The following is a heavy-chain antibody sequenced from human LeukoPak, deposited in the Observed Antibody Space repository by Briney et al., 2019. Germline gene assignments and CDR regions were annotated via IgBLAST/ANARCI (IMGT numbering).Heavy chain of an antibody. J-gene: IGHJ5*02. CDR1: GFTFSSYS. D-gene: IGHD4-23*01. Sequence: AGGSLRLSCAASGFTFSSYSMTWVRQAPGKGLEWVSAISGGGGNTYYAGSVKGRFTISRDDSKNTLFLQMNSLRAEDTAVYYCAKSPYVGDHGGPSAWGQGTLVTVSS. CDR2: ISGGGGNT. V-gene: IGHV3-23*01. CDR3: AKSPYVGDHGGPSA.